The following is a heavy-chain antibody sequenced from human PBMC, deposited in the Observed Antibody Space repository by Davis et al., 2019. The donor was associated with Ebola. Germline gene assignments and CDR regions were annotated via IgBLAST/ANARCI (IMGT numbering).Heavy chain of an antibody. CDR2: ISAYNGNT. CDR1: GYTFTSYG. V-gene: IGHV1-18*04. CDR3: ARDERKNDFWSGYAPAQYYYYYYMDV. Sequence: ASVKVSCKASGYTFTSYGISWVRQAPGQGLEWMGWISAYNGNTNYAQKLQGRVTMTTDTSTSTAYMELRSLRSDDTAVYYCARDERKNDFWSGYAPAQYYYYYYMDVWGKGTTVTVSS. D-gene: IGHD3-3*01. J-gene: IGHJ6*03.